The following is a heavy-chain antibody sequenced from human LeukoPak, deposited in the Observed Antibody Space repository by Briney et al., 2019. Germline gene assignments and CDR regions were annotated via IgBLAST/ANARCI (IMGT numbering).Heavy chain of an antibody. CDR2: IWYDGSNK. V-gene: IGHV3-33*06. Sequence: PGGSLRLSCAASGFTLSNYGMHWVRQAPGKGLEWVAVIWYDGSNKYYADSVKGRFTISRDNSKNTLYLQMNSLRAEDTAMYYCAKEGYCSGGSCYTHYYYYYYMDVWGKGTTVTVSS. D-gene: IGHD2-15*01. J-gene: IGHJ6*03. CDR3: AKEGYCSGGSCYTHYYYYYYMDV. CDR1: GFTLSNYG.